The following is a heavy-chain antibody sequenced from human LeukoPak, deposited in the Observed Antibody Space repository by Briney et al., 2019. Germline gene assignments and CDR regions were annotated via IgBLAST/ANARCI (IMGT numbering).Heavy chain of an antibody. J-gene: IGHJ4*02. CDR3: ARDERAVAGGDY. D-gene: IGHD6-19*01. CDR1: GYTFTSYG. CDR2: IIPIFGTA. Sequence: ASVKVSCKASGYTFTSYGISWVRQAPGQGLEWMGGIIPIFGTANYAQKFQGRVTITADESTSTAYMELRSLRSDDTAVYYCARDERAVAGGDYWGQGTLVPVSS. V-gene: IGHV1-69*13.